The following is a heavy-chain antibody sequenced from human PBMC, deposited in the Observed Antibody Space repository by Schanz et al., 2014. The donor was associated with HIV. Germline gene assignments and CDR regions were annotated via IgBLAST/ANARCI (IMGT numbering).Heavy chain of an antibody. J-gene: IGHJ4*02. V-gene: IGHV3-30*03. CDR1: GFTFTTYG. CDR2: ISYDGSNK. Sequence: VQLVESGGGLVKPGGSLRLSCAASGFTFTTYGMHWVRQTPGKGLEWVAVISYDGSNKYYADSVKGRFTISRDNSKNTLYLQMNSLSGEDTAVYYCVRETSSGVDYFDYWGQGTLVTVSS. CDR3: VRETSSGVDYFDY. D-gene: IGHD3-10*01.